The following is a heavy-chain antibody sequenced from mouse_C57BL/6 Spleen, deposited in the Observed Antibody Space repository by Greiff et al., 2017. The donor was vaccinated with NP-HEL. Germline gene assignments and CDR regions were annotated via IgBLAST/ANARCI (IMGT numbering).Heavy chain of an antibody. D-gene: IGHD3-1*01. J-gene: IGHJ3*01. CDR1: GYTFTDYE. Sequence: QVQLQQSGAELVRPGASVTLSCKASGYTFTDYEMHWVKQTPVHGLEWIGAIDPETGGTAYNQKFKGKAILTADKSSSTAYMELRSLTSEDSAVYYCGVGGGPSWFAYWGQGTLVTVSA. V-gene: IGHV1-15*01. CDR3: GVGGGPSWFAY. CDR2: IDPETGGT.